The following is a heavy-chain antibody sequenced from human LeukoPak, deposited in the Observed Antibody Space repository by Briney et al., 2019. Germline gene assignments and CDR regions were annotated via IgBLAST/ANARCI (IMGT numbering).Heavy chain of an antibody. CDR1: GFTFSSYG. Sequence: GRSLRLSCAASGFTFSSYGMHWVRQAPGKGLEWVAVISYDGSNKYYADSVKGRFTISRDNSKNTLYLQMNSLRAEDTAVYYCAKEPYNSAYYFDYWGQGTLVTVSS. V-gene: IGHV3-30*18. CDR3: AKEPYNSAYYFDY. J-gene: IGHJ4*02. D-gene: IGHD6-19*01. CDR2: ISYDGSNK.